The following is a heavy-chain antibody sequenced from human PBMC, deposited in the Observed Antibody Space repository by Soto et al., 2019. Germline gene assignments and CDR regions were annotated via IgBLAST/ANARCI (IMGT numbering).Heavy chain of an antibody. V-gene: IGHV3-23*01. CDR1: GFTFSSYA. J-gene: IGHJ6*02. CDR2: ISGSGGST. D-gene: IGHD3-22*01. Sequence: GGSLRLSCAASGFTFSSYAMSWVRQAPGKGLEWVSAISGSGGSTYYADSVKGRSTISRDNSKNTLYLQMNSLRAEDTAVYYCAKGHYYDYYYYGMDVWGQGTTVTVSS. CDR3: AKGHYYDYYYYGMDV.